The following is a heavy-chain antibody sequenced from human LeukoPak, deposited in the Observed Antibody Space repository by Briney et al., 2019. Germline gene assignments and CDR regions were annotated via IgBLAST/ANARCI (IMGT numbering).Heavy chain of an antibody. CDR2: ISYDGSNE. V-gene: IGHV3-30-3*01. Sequence: QAGGSLRLSCAASGFTFSYYAMHWVRQAPGKGLEWVAVISYDGSNEYYADSVKGRFTISRDNSKNTLSLQMNTLRPEDTAVYYCARPIDNGSGSYYFDYWGQGTLVTVSS. CDR1: GFTFSYYA. D-gene: IGHD3-10*01. CDR3: ARPIDNGSGSYYFDY. J-gene: IGHJ4*02.